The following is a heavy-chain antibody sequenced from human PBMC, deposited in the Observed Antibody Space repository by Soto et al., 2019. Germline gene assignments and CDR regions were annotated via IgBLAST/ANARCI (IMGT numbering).Heavy chain of an antibody. D-gene: IGHD2-15*01. V-gene: IGHV3-21*01. CDR2: ISSSSSYI. CDR1: GFTFSSYS. J-gene: IGHJ4*02. CDR3: ARSGDHCSGGSCYPRSGDY. Sequence: EVQLVESGGGLVKPGGSLRLSCAASGFTFSSYSMNWVRQAPGKGLEWVSSISSSSSYIYYADSVKGRFTISRDNAKSSLYLQMNSLRAEDTAVYYCARSGDHCSGGSCYPRSGDYWGQGTLVTVSS.